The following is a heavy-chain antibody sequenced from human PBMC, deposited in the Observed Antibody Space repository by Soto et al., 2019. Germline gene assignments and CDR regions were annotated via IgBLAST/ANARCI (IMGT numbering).Heavy chain of an antibody. J-gene: IGHJ4*01. Sequence: SETLSLTCTVSGGSISSYYWSWIRQPPGKGLEWIGYIYYSGSTNYNPSLKSRVTISVDTSKNQFSLKLSSVTAADKAVYYCASKKTRATEDNIVATIGRDYWGHGTLVTVSS. CDR2: IYYSGST. CDR1: GGSISSYY. CDR3: ASKKTRATEDNIVATIGRDY. V-gene: IGHV4-59*01. D-gene: IGHD5-12*01.